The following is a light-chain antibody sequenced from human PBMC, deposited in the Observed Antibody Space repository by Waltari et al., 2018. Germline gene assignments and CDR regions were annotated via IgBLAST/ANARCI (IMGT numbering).Light chain of an antibody. CDR3: CSYAGGSTPGLV. Sequence: QSALTQPASVSGSPGQSITISCTGTCSDVGNYILVYWYQQHPGKPPKLMIDEVSKRPSGVSNRFSGSKSGNTASLTISGLQAEDEADYYCCSYAGGSTPGLVFGTGTKVTVL. V-gene: IGLV2-23*02. CDR1: CSDVGNYIL. CDR2: EVS. J-gene: IGLJ1*01.